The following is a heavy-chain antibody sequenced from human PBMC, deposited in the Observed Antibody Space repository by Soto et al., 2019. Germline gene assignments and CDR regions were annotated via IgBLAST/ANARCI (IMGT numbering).Heavy chain of an antibody. CDR1: GFNFKTYE. CDR2: ISVSGRTI. Sequence: VELVESGGGLVQPGGSLTLACAASGFNFKTYEMNWVRQAPGKGLEWISYISVSGRTIYYADSVQGRVNISRDNAKNLVFLQMNSLRAEDTAVYHCARRAPIYYDALTGYEEAGMDVWAKGPRSPSP. J-gene: IGHJ6*02. D-gene: IGHD3-9*01. CDR3: ARRAPIYYDALTGYEEAGMDV. V-gene: IGHV3-48*03.